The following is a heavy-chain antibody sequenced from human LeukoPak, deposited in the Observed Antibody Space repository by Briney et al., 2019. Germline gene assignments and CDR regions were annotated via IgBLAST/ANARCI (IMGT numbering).Heavy chain of an antibody. Sequence: TGGSLRLSCAASGFTFSSYEMNWVRQAPGKGLEWVSYISSSDSTIYYADSVKGRFTISRDNAKKSMYLQMNSLRAEDTALYYCAGYSSGWYSLFYWGQGTLVTVSS. V-gene: IGHV3-48*03. J-gene: IGHJ4*02. D-gene: IGHD6-19*01. CDR3: AGYSSGWYSLFY. CDR1: GFTFSSYE. CDR2: ISSSDSTI.